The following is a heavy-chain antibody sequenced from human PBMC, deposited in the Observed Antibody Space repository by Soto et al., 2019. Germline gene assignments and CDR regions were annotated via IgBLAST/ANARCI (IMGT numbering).Heavy chain of an antibody. D-gene: IGHD6-19*01. J-gene: IGHJ6*02. CDR2: ISSSSSYI. Sequence: GGSLRLSCAASGFTFSSYSMNWVRQAPGKGLEWVSSISSSSSYIYYADSVKGRFTISRDNAKNSLYLQMNSLRAEDTAVYYCARDDIPGIAVAIYGMDVWGQGTTVTVSS. V-gene: IGHV3-21*01. CDR1: GFTFSSYS. CDR3: ARDDIPGIAVAIYGMDV.